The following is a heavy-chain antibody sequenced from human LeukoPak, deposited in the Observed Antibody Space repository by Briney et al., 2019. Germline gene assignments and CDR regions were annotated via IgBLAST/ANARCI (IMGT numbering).Heavy chain of an antibody. Sequence: GGSLRLSCAASGFTFSNHGMSWVRQASGKGLEWVSTVSDSGSDTYYADSVKGRFTVSRDNSKNTLYLQMNSLRAEDTAVYYCAKRVPYSSSSVYFDNWGQRTLVTVSS. V-gene: IGHV3-23*01. D-gene: IGHD6-6*01. CDR3: AKRVPYSSSSVYFDN. J-gene: IGHJ4*02. CDR1: GFTFSNHG. CDR2: VSDSGSDT.